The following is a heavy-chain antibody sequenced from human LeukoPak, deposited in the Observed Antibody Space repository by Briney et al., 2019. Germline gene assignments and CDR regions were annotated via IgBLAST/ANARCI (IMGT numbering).Heavy chain of an antibody. CDR2: IIPILGIA. J-gene: IGHJ4*02. CDR3: ATTIPRGYSGYGSSDY. D-gene: IGHD5-12*01. Sequence: ASVKVSCKASGGTFSSYAISWVRQAPGQGPEWMGRIIPILGIANYAQKFQGRVTITADKSTSTAYMELSSLRSEDTAVYYCATTIPRGYSGYGSSDYWGQGTLVTVSS. CDR1: GGTFSSYA. V-gene: IGHV1-69*04.